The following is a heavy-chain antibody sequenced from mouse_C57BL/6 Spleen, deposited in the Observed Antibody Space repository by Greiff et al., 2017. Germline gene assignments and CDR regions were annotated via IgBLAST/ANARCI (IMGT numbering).Heavy chain of an antibody. V-gene: IGHV3-6*01. CDR2: ISYDGSN. CDR1: GYSITSGYY. Sequence: VQLQESGPGLVKPSQSLSLTCSVTGYSITSGYYWNWIRQFPGNKLEWMGYISYDGSNNYNPSLKNRISITRDTSKNQFFLKLNSVTTEDTATXYCARLLYYAMDYWGQGTSVTVSS. CDR3: ARLLYYAMDY. J-gene: IGHJ4*01.